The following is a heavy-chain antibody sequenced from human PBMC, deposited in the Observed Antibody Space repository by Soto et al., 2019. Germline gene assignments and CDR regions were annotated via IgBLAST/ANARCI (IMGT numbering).Heavy chain of an antibody. Sequence: GASVKVSCKASGYTFTSYGISWVRQAPGQGLEWMGWISAYNGNTNYAQKLQGRVTMTTDTSTSTAYMELRSLRSDDTAVYYCARMYDFWSGHTSINWFDPWGQGTLVTVSS. V-gene: IGHV1-18*01. D-gene: IGHD3-3*01. J-gene: IGHJ5*02. CDR1: GYTFTSYG. CDR3: ARMYDFWSGHTSINWFDP. CDR2: ISAYNGNT.